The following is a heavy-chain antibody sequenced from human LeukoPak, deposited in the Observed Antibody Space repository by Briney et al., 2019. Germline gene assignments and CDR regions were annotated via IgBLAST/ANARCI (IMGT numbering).Heavy chain of an antibody. CDR3: ATYSGSYSV. D-gene: IGHD1-26*01. J-gene: IGHJ4*02. V-gene: IGHV4-34*01. CDR1: GGSFSGYY. Sequence: SETLSLTCAVYGGSFSGYYWSWIRQPPGKGLEWIGEINHSGSTSYNPSLKSRVTISVDTSKNQFSLKLSSVTAADTAVYYCATYSGSYSVWGQGTLVTVSS. CDR2: INHSGST.